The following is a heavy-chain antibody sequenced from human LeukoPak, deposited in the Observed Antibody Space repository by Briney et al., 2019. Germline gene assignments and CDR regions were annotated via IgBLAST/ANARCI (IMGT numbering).Heavy chain of an antibody. D-gene: IGHD4-17*01. J-gene: IGHJ4*02. CDR2: IYYSGST. CDR1: GGSISSVGYY. Sequence: PSQTLSLTCTVSGGSISSVGYYWSRIRQHPGKGLEWIGYIYYSGSTYYNPSLKSRVTMSVDTSKNQFSLKLSSVTAADTAVYYCARAPDYGDYYFDYWGQGTLVTVSS. V-gene: IGHV4-31*03. CDR3: ARAPDYGDYYFDY.